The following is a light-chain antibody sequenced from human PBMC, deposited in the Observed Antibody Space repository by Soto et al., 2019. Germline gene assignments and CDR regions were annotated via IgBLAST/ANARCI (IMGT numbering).Light chain of an antibody. CDR2: GAS. CDR3: RQYGSSPWT. V-gene: IGKV3-20*01. Sequence: EIVLTQSPGTLSLSPGERATLSCRASQSVSSSYLAWYQQKPGQAPRPLIYGASSRAIGIPDRFSGSGSGTAFPLTISRREPEDFAVYYCRQYGSSPWTFGQGTKVEIK. J-gene: IGKJ1*01. CDR1: QSVSSSY.